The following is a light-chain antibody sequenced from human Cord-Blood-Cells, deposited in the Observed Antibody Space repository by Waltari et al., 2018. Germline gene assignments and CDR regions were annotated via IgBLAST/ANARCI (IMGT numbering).Light chain of an antibody. CDR2: AAS. CDR1: QSISSY. CDR3: QQSYSTPYT. Sequence: DIQMSQSSSSLSASVGDRVTITCRASQSISSYLNWYQQKPGKAPKLLIYAASNFQSGVPSRFSGSGSGTDFTLTISSLQPEDFATYYCQQSYSTPYTFGQGTKLEIK. V-gene: IGKV1-39*01. J-gene: IGKJ2*01.